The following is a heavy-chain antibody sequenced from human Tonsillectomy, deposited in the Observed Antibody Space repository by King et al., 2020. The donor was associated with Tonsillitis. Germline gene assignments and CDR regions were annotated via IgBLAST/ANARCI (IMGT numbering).Heavy chain of an antibody. J-gene: IGHJ4*02. D-gene: IGHD6-13*01. V-gene: IGHV3-49*05. CDR1: GFTFGDYA. Sequence: VQLVESGGGLVKPGRSLRLSCTASGFTFGDYAMSWFRQAPGKGLEWVGFIRSKAYGGTTEYAASVKGRFTISRDDCKSIAYLQMNSLKTEDTAVYYCTRVAAAGRHYFDYWGQGTLVTVSS. CDR3: TRVAAAGRHYFDY. CDR2: IRSKAYGGTT.